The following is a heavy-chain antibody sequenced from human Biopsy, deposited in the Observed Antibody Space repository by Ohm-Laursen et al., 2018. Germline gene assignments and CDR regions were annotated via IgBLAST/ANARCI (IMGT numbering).Heavy chain of an antibody. J-gene: IGHJ4*02. CDR3: AADINVWNANY. CDR1: GYTLTALS. D-gene: IGHD1-1*01. Sequence: GASVKVSCKVSGYTLTALSMHWVRQAPGRGLEWMGGFAPENGKTIYAQKFQGRITTTEDTSTDTAYMELSSLRSEDTAVYYCAADINVWNANYWGQGTQVTVSS. CDR2: FAPENGKT. V-gene: IGHV1-24*01.